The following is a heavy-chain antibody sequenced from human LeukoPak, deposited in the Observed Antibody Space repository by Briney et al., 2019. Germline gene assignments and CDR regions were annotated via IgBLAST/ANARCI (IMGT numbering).Heavy chain of an antibody. CDR3: AKGGRGGIAAAGKGWYGFDY. D-gene: IGHD6-13*01. Sequence: GGSLRLSCAASGFTFSGYAMHWVRQAPGKGLEWVSIMSYDGTTQYYADSVKGRFIISSDNSRNMMSLQMNSLRADDTAVYYCAKGGRGGIAAAGKGWYGFDYWGQGTLVTVSS. V-gene: IGHV3-30-3*01. CDR2: MSYDGTTQ. CDR1: GFTFSGYA. J-gene: IGHJ4*02.